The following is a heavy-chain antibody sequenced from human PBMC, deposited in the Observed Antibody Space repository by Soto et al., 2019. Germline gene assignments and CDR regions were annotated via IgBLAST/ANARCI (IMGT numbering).Heavy chain of an antibody. V-gene: IGHV3-7*05. J-gene: IGHJ4*02. D-gene: IGHD3-10*01. CDR3: ASSMGRGGNDY. CDR2: IKTDGSEK. Sequence: VQLVESGGGLVQPGGSLRLSCAASGFTFSDYWMSWVRQAPGKGLECVANIKTDGSEKYYVDPVKGRFTISRDNAKNSLYLQMNRLRAEDPAVYYCASSMGRGGNDYWGQGTLVAVSS. CDR1: GFTFSDYW.